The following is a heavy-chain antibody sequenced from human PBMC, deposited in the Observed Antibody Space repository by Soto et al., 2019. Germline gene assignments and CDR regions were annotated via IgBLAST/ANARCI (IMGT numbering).Heavy chain of an antibody. CDR3: AKETENRPSYYYGMDV. Sequence: EVQLLESGGGLVQPGGSLRLSCAASGFTFSSYAMSWVHQAPGKGLEWVSVISGSGGSTYNADSVKGRVTISRDNSKNTLYLHMNSLRAEDTAVYYCAKETENRPSYYYGMDVWGQATTFTVSS. CDR2: ISGSGGST. V-gene: IGHV3-23*01. CDR1: GFTFSSYA. J-gene: IGHJ6*02. D-gene: IGHD2-21*02.